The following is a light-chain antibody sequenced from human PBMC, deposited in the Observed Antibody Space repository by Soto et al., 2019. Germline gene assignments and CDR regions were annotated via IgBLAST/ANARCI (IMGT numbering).Light chain of an antibody. J-gene: IGLJ1*01. CDR3: SSYTSSSTLV. Sequence: QSALTQPASVSGSPGQSITISCTGTSSDVGDYNYVSWYQQHPGKAPKVMIYDVSNRPSGVSNRFSGSKSGNKASLTISGLQAEDEADYYCSSYTSSSTLVFGTGTKLTVL. CDR2: DVS. CDR1: SSDVGDYNY. V-gene: IGLV2-14*01.